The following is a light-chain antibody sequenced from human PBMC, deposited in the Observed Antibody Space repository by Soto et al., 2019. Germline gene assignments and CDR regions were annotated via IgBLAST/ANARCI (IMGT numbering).Light chain of an antibody. CDR3: QQYNNWPPYT. CDR2: GSS. J-gene: IGKJ2*01. Sequence: EIVMTQSPATLSVSPGERATLSCRASQSVGSNLAWYQQKPGQPPRLLIYGSSTTATGIPARFSGSGSETEFTLTISSLQSEEFAVYFCQQYNNWPPYTFGQGTKLEIK. V-gene: IGKV3-15*01. CDR1: QSVGSN.